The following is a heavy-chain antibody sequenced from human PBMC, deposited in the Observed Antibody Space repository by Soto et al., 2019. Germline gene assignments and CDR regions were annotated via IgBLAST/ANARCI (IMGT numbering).Heavy chain of an antibody. V-gene: IGHV4-30-4*01. CDR2: IYYRGST. Sequence: SETLSLTCTVSGGSISSDNFFWGWIRQPPGEGLEGIGYIYYRGSTYYNPSLESRLTLLVDTSKNQFSLKLRSVTAADTAVYYCARVAIACPSSSCYNHYYYSLDVWGQGTTVTVSS. D-gene: IGHD2-2*02. CDR3: ARVAIACPSSSCYNHYYYSLDV. CDR1: GGSISSDNFF. J-gene: IGHJ6*02.